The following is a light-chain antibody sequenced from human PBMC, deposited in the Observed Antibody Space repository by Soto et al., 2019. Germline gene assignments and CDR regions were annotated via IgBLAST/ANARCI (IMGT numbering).Light chain of an antibody. CDR1: QSVSSY. J-gene: IGKJ4*01. CDR2: DAS. Sequence: EIVLTQSPATLSLSPGERANLSCRASQSVSSYLAWYQQKPGQAPRLLIYDASNRATGIPARFSGSGSGTDFTLSISSLEPEDSAVYYCQHRSDWRPPLTFGGGTKVEIK. CDR3: QHRSDWRPPLT. V-gene: IGKV3-11*01.